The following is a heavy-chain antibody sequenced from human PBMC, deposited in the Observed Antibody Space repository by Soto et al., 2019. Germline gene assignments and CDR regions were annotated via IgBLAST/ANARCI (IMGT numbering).Heavy chain of an antibody. CDR3: AREYYYDSSGIYNLISPFDY. Sequence: GGSLRLSCAASGFTFSSYGMHWVRQAPGKGLEWVAVIWYDGSNKYYADSVKGRFTISRDNSKNTLYLQMNSLRAEDTAVYYCAREYYYDSSGIYNLISPFDYWGQGTLVTVSS. CDR1: GFTFSSYG. D-gene: IGHD3-22*01. J-gene: IGHJ4*02. V-gene: IGHV3-33*01. CDR2: IWYDGSNK.